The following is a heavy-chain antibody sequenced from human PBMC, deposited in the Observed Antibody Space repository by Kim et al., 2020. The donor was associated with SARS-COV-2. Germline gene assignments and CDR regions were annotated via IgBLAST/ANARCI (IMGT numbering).Heavy chain of an antibody. CDR2: IWYDGSNK. CDR3: ARGGTSNRGLNYYGMDV. Sequence: GGSLRLSCAASGFTFSSYGMHWVRQAPGKGLEWVAVIWYDGSNKYYADSVKGRFTISRDNSKNTLYLQMNSLRAEDTAVYYCARGGTSNRGLNYYGMDVWGQGTTVTVSS. V-gene: IGHV3-33*01. D-gene: IGHD2-2*01. J-gene: IGHJ6*02. CDR1: GFTFSSYG.